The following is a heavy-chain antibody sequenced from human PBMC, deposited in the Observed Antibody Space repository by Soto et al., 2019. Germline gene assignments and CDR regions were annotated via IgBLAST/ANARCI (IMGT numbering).Heavy chain of an antibody. CDR3: ARARYYGAKNDC. V-gene: IGHV4-59*01. D-gene: IGHD3-16*01. J-gene: IGHJ4*02. Sequence: QVQLQESGPGLVKPSETLSLTCNVSGDSINGYYCSWSRQRPGKGLEWVGCIYSSGSTKHSPSLRRRVNTSIDTRKRQCSLKLRSVTAADTAIYYLARARYYGAKNDCWGQGPVVNVSS. CDR2: IYSSGST. CDR1: GDSINGYY.